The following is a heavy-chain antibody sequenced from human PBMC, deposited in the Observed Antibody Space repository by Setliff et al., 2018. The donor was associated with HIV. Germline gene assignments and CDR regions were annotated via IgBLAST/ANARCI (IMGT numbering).Heavy chain of an antibody. D-gene: IGHD3-3*01. CDR1: GFSFSDHA. CDR2: VLRGGSTT. J-gene: IGHJ6*03. CDR3: AKYTRGGSIFYYMDV. Sequence: GGSLRLSCAASGFSFSDHAMSWVRRAPGMGLEWLSVVLRGGSTTYSADSVKGRFTISRDDSENTVYLEMRSLRAEDTAVNFCAKYTRGGSIFYYMDVWGKGTTVTVSS. V-gene: IGHV3-23*03.